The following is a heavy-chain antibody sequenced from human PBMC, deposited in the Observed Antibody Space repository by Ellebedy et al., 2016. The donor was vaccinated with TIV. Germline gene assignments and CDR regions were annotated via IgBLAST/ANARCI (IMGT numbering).Heavy chain of an antibody. D-gene: IGHD3-10*01. J-gene: IGHJ5*02. CDR1: GGSISSGSHY. V-gene: IGHV4-39*07. CDR2: VYHSGNT. CDR3: ARGGNYFGSPFDP. Sequence: SETLSLXXTVSGGSISSGSHYWGWIRQTPGRGLEWIGSVYHSGNTYYNPSFESRVTISPDTTENRFSLTLKSVTAADTAIYYCARGGNYFGSPFDPWGPGTLVTVSS.